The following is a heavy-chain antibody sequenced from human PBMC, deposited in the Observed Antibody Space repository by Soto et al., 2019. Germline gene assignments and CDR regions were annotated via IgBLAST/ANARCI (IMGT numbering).Heavy chain of an antibody. J-gene: IGHJ4*02. V-gene: IGHV1-46*01. CDR3: AVYYYDSSGYSAVPSDY. CDR1: GYTFSNYY. D-gene: IGHD3-22*01. Sequence: ASVKVSCKASGYTFSNYYMHWVRQAPGHGLEWMGIIHPSDGSTRYAQKFQGRVTMTRDTSTSTVYMELSSLRSEDTAVYYCAVYYYDSSGYSAVPSDYWGQGTLVTVSS. CDR2: IHPSDGST.